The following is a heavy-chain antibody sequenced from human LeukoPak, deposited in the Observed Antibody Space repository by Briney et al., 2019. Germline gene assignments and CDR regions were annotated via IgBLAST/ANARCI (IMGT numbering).Heavy chain of an antibody. CDR1: GFTFSSYG. J-gene: IGHJ4*02. Sequence: PGGSLRLSCAASGFTFSSYGMHWVRQAPGKGLEWVSAISGSGGSTYYADSVKGRFTISRDNSKNTLYLQMNSLRAEDTAVYYCAKTTPTTPYYDFWSGYSDYWGQGTLVTVSS. CDR2: ISGSGGST. V-gene: IGHV3-23*01. CDR3: AKTTPTTPYYDFWSGYSDY. D-gene: IGHD3-3*01.